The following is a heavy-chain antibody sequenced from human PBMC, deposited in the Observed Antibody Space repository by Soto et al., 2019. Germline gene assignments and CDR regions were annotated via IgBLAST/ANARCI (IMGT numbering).Heavy chain of an antibody. CDR2: ISGSGGST. Sequence: PGGSLRLSCAASGFTFSSYAMSWVRQAPGKGLEWVSAISGSGGSTYYADSVKGRFTISRDNSKNTLYLQMNSLRAEDTAVYYFAQVYRYCSGGSCYEYYFDYWGQGTRVTVYS. D-gene: IGHD2-15*01. CDR1: GFTFSSYA. CDR3: AQVYRYCSGGSCYEYYFDY. J-gene: IGHJ4*02. V-gene: IGHV3-23*01.